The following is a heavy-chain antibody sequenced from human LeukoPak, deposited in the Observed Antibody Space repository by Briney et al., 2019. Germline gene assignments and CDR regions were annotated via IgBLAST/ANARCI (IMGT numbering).Heavy chain of an antibody. D-gene: IGHD2-2*01. J-gene: IGHJ2*01. V-gene: IGHV4-31*03. CDR3: ARLYCSSTGCPGYFDL. CDR2: IFSSGHT. CDR1: GGSISSGGHY. Sequence: SETLSLTCTVSGGSISSGGHYWSWIRQRPGKGLEWIGYIFSSGHTYYNPSLKSRLTISVDTSENQFSLKLSSVTAADTAVYLCARLYCSSTGCPGYFDLWGRGTLVTVSS.